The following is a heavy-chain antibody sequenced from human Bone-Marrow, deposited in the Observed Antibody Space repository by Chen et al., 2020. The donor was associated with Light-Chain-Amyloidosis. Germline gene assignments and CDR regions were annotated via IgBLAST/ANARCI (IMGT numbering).Heavy chain of an antibody. CDR3: ARAPSLGYYDSSGYKGYYFDY. D-gene: IGHD3-22*01. CDR1: GGSFSGYY. Sequence: QVQLQQWGAGLLKPSETLSLTCAVYGGSFSGYYWSWIRQPPGKGLELIGEINHSGSTNYNPSLKSRVTISVDTSKNQFSLKLSSVTAADTAVYYCARAPSLGYYDSSGYKGYYFDYWGQGTLVTVSS. V-gene: IGHV4-34*01. J-gene: IGHJ4*02. CDR2: INHSGST.